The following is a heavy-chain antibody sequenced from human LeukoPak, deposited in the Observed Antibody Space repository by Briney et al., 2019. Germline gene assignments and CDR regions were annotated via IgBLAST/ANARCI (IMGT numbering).Heavy chain of an antibody. D-gene: IGHD3-10*01. CDR3: ARSLITMLRGVPNFDY. V-gene: IGHV1-2*02. CDR2: INPNIGVT. Sequence: ASVKVSCKASGYTFTCYYMHWVRQAPGQGLEWMGWINPNIGVTNYAQNFQGRVTMTRDTSISTAYMELSRLRSDDTAVYYCARSLITMLRGVPNFDYWGQGTLVTVSS. CDR1: GYTFTCYY. J-gene: IGHJ4*02.